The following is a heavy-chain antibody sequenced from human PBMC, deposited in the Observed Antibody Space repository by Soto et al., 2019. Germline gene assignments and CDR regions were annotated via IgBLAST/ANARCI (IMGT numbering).Heavy chain of an antibody. Sequence: ASVKVSCKASGGTFSSYAISWVRQAPGQGLEWMGGIIPIFGTANYAQKSQGRVTITADKSTSTAYMELSSLRSEDTAVYYCAREDLYCSSTSCLAAGWFDPWGQGTLATVSS. D-gene: IGHD2-2*01. CDR2: IIPIFGTA. CDR3: AREDLYCSSTSCLAAGWFDP. CDR1: GGTFSSYA. V-gene: IGHV1-69*06. J-gene: IGHJ5*02.